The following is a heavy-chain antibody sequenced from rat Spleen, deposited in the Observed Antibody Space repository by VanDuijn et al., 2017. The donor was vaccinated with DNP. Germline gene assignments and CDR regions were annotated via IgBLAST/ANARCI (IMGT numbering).Heavy chain of an antibody. D-gene: IGHD1-6*01. V-gene: IGHV3-1*01. CDR2: ISYSGST. CDR1: GYSITSNY. J-gene: IGHJ2*01. Sequence: EVQLQESGPGLVKPSQSLSLTCSVTGYSITSNYWGWIRKFPGNKMEWTGYISYSGSTRYNPSLKSRISITRDTSKNQFFLQLNSVTAEDTATYYCARSGGVHYGLSLDYWGQGVMVTVSS. CDR3: ARSGGVHYGLSLDY.